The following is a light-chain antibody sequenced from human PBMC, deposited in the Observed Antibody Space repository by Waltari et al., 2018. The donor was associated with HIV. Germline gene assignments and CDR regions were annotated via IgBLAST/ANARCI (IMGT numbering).Light chain of an antibody. CDR2: WAS. J-gene: IGKJ4*01. Sequence: DIVVTQSEDPLAVALGERATATCTAGQTLLYSSNNKNYLAWYQHKPGQPPKLLIYWASTRQSGVPDRFSGSGSGTNFSLTINKLQAEDVATYYCQQYYRTPLTFGGGTRVGLK. V-gene: IGKV4-1*01. CDR3: QQYYRTPLT. CDR1: QTLLYSSNNKNY.